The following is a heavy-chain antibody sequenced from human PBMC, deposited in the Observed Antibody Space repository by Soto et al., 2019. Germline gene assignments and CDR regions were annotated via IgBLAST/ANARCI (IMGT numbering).Heavy chain of an antibody. D-gene: IGHD6-19*01. CDR1: GLTFADYS. CDR2: ISWNSGSI. Sequence: GGSLRLSCAASGLTFADYSMHWVRQAPGKGLEWVSGISWNSGSIGYADSVKGRFTISRDNAKNSLYLQMNSLRAEDTALYYCAKEVSGWTYYFDYWGQGTLVTVSS. J-gene: IGHJ4*02. V-gene: IGHV3-9*01. CDR3: AKEVSGWTYYFDY.